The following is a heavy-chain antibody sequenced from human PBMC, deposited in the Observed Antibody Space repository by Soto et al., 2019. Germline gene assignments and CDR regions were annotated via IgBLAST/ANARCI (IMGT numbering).Heavy chain of an antibody. CDR1: GGTFSSYA. CDR3: AREGPKGTDSGYDDY. J-gene: IGHJ4*02. V-gene: IGHV1-69*01. Sequence: QVQLVQSGAEVKKPGSSVKVSCKASGGTFSSYAISWVRQAPGQGLEWMGGIIPIFGIANYAQKFQGRVTITADESTSTAYMELSSLRSEDTAVYYCAREGPKGTDSGYDDYWGQGTLVTVSS. D-gene: IGHD5-12*01. CDR2: IIPIFGIA.